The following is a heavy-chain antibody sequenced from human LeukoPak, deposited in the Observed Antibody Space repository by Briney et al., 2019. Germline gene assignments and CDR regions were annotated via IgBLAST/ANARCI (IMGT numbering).Heavy chain of an antibody. CDR1: GGSISSYY. CDR2: IYYSGST. CDR3: ARHSVVTPYYDFWSGPDV. D-gene: IGHD3-3*01. Sequence: ETLSLTCTVSGGSISSYYWSWIRQPPGKGLEWIGHIYYSGSTNYNPSLKSRVTISVDTSKNQFSLKLSSVTAADTAVYYCARHSVVTPYYDFWSGPDVWGKGTTVTVSS. J-gene: IGHJ6*04. V-gene: IGHV4-59*08.